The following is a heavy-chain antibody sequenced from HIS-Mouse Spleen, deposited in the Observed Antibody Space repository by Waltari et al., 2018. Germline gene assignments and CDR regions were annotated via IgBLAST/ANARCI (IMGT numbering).Heavy chain of an antibody. CDR1: GGSISSYY. J-gene: IGHJ3*02. Sequence: QVQLQESGPGLVKPSETLSLTCTVSGGSISSYYWSWIRQPAGKGLEWIGRIYTRGSTYYNPSLKSRVTISVDTSKNQFSLKLSSVTAADTAVYYCARDFHDFWSGYYGGDKKHDAFDIWGQGTMVTVSS. CDR3: ARDFHDFWSGYYGGDKKHDAFDI. D-gene: IGHD3-3*01. V-gene: IGHV4-4*07. CDR2: IYTRGST.